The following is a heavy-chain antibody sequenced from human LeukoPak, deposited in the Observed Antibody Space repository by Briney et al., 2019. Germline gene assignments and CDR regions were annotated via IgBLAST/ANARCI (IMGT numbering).Heavy chain of an antibody. V-gene: IGHV1-46*01. CDR3: ARVSSWDDYGMDV. D-gene: IGHD6-13*01. Sequence: ASVKVSCKASGFTFTSYYMRWVRRAPGQGLEWMGIINPSGGSTSYAQKFQGRVTMTRDTSTSTVYMELSSLRSEDTAVYYCARVSSWDDYGMDVWGKGPTVTVSS. CDR1: GFTFTSYY. CDR2: INPSGGST. J-gene: IGHJ6*04.